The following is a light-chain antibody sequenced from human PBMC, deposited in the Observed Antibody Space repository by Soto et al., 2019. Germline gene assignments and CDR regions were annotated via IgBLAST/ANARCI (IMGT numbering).Light chain of an antibody. V-gene: IGKV3-20*01. CDR2: GSS. J-gene: IGKJ1*01. Sequence: EIVLTHSPGTLSLSPCERAALSVGASQSVTSNYLAWYQQKPGQAPRLLIYGSSTRATGIPDRFTGSGSGTDFTLTISRLEPEDFAVYYCQHYVTSLTTFGQGTKVDIK. CDR3: QHYVTSLTT. CDR1: QSVTSNY.